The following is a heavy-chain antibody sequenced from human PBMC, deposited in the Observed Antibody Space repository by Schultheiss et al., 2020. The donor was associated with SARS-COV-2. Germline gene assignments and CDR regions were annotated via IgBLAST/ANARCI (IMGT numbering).Heavy chain of an antibody. CDR1: GFTFSSYS. J-gene: IGHJ4*02. CDR3: ASGLYSSGWLSLDY. CDR2: ISGSGGST. D-gene: IGHD6-19*01. Sequence: GESLKISCSASGFTFSSYSMNWVRQAPGKGLEWVSAISGSGGSTYYADSVKGRFTISRDNSKNTLYLQMNSLRAEDTAVYYCASGLYSSGWLSLDYWGQGTLVTVSS. V-gene: IGHV3-23*01.